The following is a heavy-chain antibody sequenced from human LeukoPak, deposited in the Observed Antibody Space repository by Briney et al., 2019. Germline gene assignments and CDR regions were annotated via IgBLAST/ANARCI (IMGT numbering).Heavy chain of an antibody. J-gene: IGHJ4*02. D-gene: IGHD6-6*01. CDR1: GFTFSTYS. Sequence: QSGGSLRLSRAASGFTFSTYSMHWVRQAPGKGLEWVAVISSDGSITSYGDSVKGRFTISRDNAKNTLYLHMSSLRAEDTAVYYCAKGHTSSSYASNDYWGQGALVTVSS. CDR2: ISSDGSIT. V-gene: IGHV3-30-3*01. CDR3: AKGHTSSSYASNDY.